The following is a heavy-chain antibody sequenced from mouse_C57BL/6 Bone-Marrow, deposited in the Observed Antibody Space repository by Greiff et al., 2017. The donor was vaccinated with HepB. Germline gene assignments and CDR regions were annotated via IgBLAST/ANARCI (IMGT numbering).Heavy chain of an antibody. V-gene: IGHV2-5*01. CDR2: IWRGGST. Sequence: QVQLKESGPGLVQPSQSLSITCTVSGFSLTSYGLHWVRQSPGKGLEWLGVIWRGGSTDYNAAFMSRLSITKDNSKTQVFFKMNSLQADDTAIYYCAKNSPITTVVARYWYFDVWGTGTTVTVSS. CDR1: GFSLTSYG. CDR3: AKNSPITTVVARYWYFDV. D-gene: IGHD1-1*01. J-gene: IGHJ1*03.